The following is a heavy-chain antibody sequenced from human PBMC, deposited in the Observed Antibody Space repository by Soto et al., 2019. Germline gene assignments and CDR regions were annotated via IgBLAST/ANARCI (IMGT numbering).Heavy chain of an antibody. CDR1: GYSFTSYW. J-gene: IGHJ6*02. CDR2: IYPGDSDT. D-gene: IGHD2-15*01. CDR3: VRLYCSGGSCYSYCYGMDV. V-gene: IGHV5-51*01. Sequence: GESLKISCKGSGYSFTSYWNGWVRQMPGKGLEWMGIIYPGDSDTRYSPSFQGQVTISADKSISTAYLQWSSLKASDTAMYYCVRLYCSGGSCYSYCYGMDVWGQGTSVTV.